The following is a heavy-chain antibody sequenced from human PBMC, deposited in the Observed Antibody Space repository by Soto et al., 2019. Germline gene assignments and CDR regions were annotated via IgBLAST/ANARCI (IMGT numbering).Heavy chain of an antibody. Sequence: EVLLLESGGVLVQPGGSLRLSCAASGFTFSSYVMGWVRQAPGKGLEWVSSISGIGHSTYYADSVKGRFTISRDNSKNTLYLQMNSLRADDTAVYYCAKRIMSTIGHFDSWGQGTLVTVSS. V-gene: IGHV3-23*01. CDR1: GFTFSSYV. CDR2: ISGIGHST. D-gene: IGHD1-1*01. J-gene: IGHJ4*02. CDR3: AKRIMSTIGHFDS.